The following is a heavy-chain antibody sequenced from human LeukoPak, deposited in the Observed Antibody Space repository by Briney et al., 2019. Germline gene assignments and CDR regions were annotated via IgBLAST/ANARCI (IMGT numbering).Heavy chain of an antibody. Sequence: SETLSLTCTVSGGSISSGGYYWSWIRQHPGKGLEWIGYIYYSGSTYYNPSLKSRVTISVDTSKNQFSLKLSSVTAADTAVYYCAGTRGDYVTHHHTYNWFDPWGQGTLVTVSS. CDR1: GGSISSGGYY. CDR2: IYYSGST. D-gene: IGHD4-17*01. V-gene: IGHV4-31*03. CDR3: AGTRGDYVTHHHTYNWFDP. J-gene: IGHJ5*02.